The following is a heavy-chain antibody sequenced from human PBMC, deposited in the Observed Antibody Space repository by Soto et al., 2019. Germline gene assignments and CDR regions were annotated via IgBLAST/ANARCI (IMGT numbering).Heavy chain of an antibody. CDR3: ARDIEDYYGSGSYPSGIDY. J-gene: IGHJ4*02. V-gene: IGHV3-30-3*01. CDR1: GFTFSSFA. D-gene: IGHD3-10*01. CDR2: ISYDGSNK. Sequence: QVQLVESGGGVVQPGRSLRLSCAASGFTFSSFAFHWVRQAPGKGLEWVAVISYDGSNKYYADSVKGRFTISRDNSNNTLYLQMNRLRAEDTAVYYCARDIEDYYGSGSYPSGIDYWGQGTLVTVSS.